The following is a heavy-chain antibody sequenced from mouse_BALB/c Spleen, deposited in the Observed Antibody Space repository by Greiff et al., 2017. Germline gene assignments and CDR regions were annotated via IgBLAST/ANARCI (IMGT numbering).Heavy chain of an antibody. CDR3: TRRSAHTTVVAEGLDY. CDR2: IDPETGGT. Sequence: QVQLKESGAELVRPGASVTLSCKASGYTFTDYEMHWVKQTPVHGLEWIGAIDPETGGTAYNQKFKGKATLTADKSSSTAYMELRSLTSEDSAVYYCTRRSAHTTVVAEGLDYWGQGTTLTVSS. V-gene: IGHV1-15*01. CDR1: GYTFTDYE. J-gene: IGHJ2*01. D-gene: IGHD1-1*01.